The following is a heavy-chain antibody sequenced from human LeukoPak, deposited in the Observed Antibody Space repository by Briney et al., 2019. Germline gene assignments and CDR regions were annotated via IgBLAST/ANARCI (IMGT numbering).Heavy chain of an antibody. Sequence: SGGSPRLSCAASGFTFSSYAMSWVRQAPGKGLEWVSAISGSGGSTYYADSVKGRFTISRDNSKNTLYLQMNSLRAEDTAVYYRAKVKVTAAGLFDYWGQGTLVTVSS. V-gene: IGHV3-23*01. CDR3: AKVKVTAAGLFDY. CDR1: GFTFSSYA. CDR2: ISGSGGST. J-gene: IGHJ4*02. D-gene: IGHD6-13*01.